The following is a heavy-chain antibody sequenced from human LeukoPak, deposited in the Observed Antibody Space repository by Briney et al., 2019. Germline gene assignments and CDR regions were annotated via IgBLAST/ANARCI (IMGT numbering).Heavy chain of an antibody. CDR3: AREHSSSWADY. J-gene: IGHJ4*02. Sequence: GGSLRLSCAASGFTFSSYAMSWVRQAPGKGLEWVSAISGSGGSTYYADSVKGRFTISRDNAQNSLYLQMNSLRTEDTAVYYCAREHSSSWADYWGPGTLVTVSS. V-gene: IGHV3-23*01. CDR1: GFTFSSYA. CDR2: ISGSGGST. D-gene: IGHD6-13*01.